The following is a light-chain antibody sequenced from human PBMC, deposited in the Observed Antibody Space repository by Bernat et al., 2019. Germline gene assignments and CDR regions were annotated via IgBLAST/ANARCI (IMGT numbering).Light chain of an antibody. CDR1: QSLLFSNGKTY. Sequence: DIVMTQTPLSLSVTPGQPASISCKSSQSLLFSNGKTYMSWFLQKPGQPPQRLTSEVSNRFSGVPDRFSGSGSGTDFTLTISRVEAEDVVIYYCMQLVQLPITFGGGTKVEIK. J-gene: IGKJ4*01. V-gene: IGKV2D-29*01. CDR2: EVS. CDR3: MQLVQLPIT.